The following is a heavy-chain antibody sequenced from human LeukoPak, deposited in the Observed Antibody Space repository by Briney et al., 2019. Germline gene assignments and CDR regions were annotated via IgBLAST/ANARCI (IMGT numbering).Heavy chain of an antibody. CDR1: GFTFTFSW. D-gene: IGHD3-22*01. Sequence: GGSLTLSCAASGFTFTFSWMAWVRQAPGRGLEWVANINKEGNRKYYVDSVKGRFAISRDNANNSMLLQMTSLRAEDASVYFCARDAGWGYYDLWGQGTPVTVSS. CDR2: INKEGNRK. CDR3: ARDAGWGYYDL. J-gene: IGHJ1*01. V-gene: IGHV3-7*01.